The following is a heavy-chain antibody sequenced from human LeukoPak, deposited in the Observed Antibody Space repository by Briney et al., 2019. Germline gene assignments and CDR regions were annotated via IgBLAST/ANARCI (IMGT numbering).Heavy chain of an antibody. CDR3: AKSSYYDSSGYYREYYFDH. CDR2: ISGGGGST. D-gene: IGHD3-22*01. CDR1: GFTFSSYA. J-gene: IGHJ4*02. V-gene: IGHV3-23*01. Sequence: HPGGSLRLSCAASGFTFSSYAMSWVRQAPGKGLEWVSSISGGGGSTNSADSVKGRFTISRDNSKNTLYLQMNSLRAEDTAVYYCAKSSYYDSSGYYREYYFDHWGQGTLVTVSS.